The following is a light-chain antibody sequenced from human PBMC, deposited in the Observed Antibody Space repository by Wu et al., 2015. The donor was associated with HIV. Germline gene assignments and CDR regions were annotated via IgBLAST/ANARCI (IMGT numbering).Light chain of an antibody. CDR1: QSVSSN. CDR3: QQYNNWPYT. CDR2: GAS. Sequence: IVMTQSPATLSLSPGERATLSCRASQSVSSNLAWFQQKPGQAPRLLIYGASTRPTGIPARFSGSGSGTEFTLTISSLQSEDFAVYYCQQYNNWPYTFGQGTKLEIK. V-gene: IGKV3-15*01. J-gene: IGKJ2*01.